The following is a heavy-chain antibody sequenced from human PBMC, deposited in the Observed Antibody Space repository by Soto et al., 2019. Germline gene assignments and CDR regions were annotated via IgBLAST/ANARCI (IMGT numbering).Heavy chain of an antibody. Sequence: SETVSLTCSVPGASITSDGYYWSWIRQFPGKGLEWIGHIYYSGNSYYNLSLGSRLLISVDTSKNQFSLKLSSVTAADTAVYYCARTVGSGSPDFDYWGQGILVTVSS. CDR1: GASITSDGYY. CDR2: IYYSGNS. J-gene: IGHJ4*02. V-gene: IGHV4-31*03. D-gene: IGHD3-10*01. CDR3: ARTVGSGSPDFDY.